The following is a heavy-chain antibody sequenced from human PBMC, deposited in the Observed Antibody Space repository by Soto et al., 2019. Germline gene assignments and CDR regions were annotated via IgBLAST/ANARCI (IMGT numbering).Heavy chain of an antibody. J-gene: IGHJ6*03. CDR1: GFTVSSNY. CDR3: ARDRSHYYYMDV. V-gene: IGHV3-66*01. CDR2: IYSGGST. Sequence: EVQLVESGGGLVQPGGSLRLSCAASGFTVSSNYMSWVRQAPGKGLEWVSVIYSGGSTYYADSVKGRFTISRDNSKNTLYLQMNSLRAEDTAVYYCARDRSHYYYMDVWGKGTMVTVSS.